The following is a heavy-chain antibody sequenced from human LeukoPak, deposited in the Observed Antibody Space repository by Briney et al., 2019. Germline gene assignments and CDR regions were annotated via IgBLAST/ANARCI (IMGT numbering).Heavy chain of an antibody. CDR2: ISSRSDYI. D-gene: IGHD3-10*01. V-gene: IGHV3-21*01. Sequence: GGSLRLSCAASGFTFSDYNMDWVRQAPGKGLEWVSFISSRSDYIYYADSVKGRFTISRGNAKNSLYLQMNSLRAEDTTMYYCAREGFLSGAYFDYWGQGALVTVPS. J-gene: IGHJ4*02. CDR3: AREGFLSGAYFDY. CDR1: GFTFSDYN.